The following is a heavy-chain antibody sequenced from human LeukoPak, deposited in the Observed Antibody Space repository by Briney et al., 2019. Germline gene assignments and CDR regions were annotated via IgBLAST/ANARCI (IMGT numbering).Heavy chain of an antibody. CDR1: GFTFSSYG. V-gene: IGHV3-30*18. CDR2: ISYDGSNK. J-gene: IGHJ6*02. CDR3: AKAQARITMVRGVALYYYYYGMDV. D-gene: IGHD3-10*01. Sequence: GGSLRLSCAASGFTFSSYGMHWVRQAPGKGLEWGAVISYDGSNKYYADSVKGRFTISRDNSKNTLYLQMNSLRAEDTAVYYCAKAQARITMVRGVALYYYYYGMDVWGQGTTVTVSS.